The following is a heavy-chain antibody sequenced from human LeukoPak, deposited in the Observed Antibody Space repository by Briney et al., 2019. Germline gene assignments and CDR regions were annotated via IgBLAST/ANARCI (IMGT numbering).Heavy chain of an antibody. CDR3: AKDTGHSGSYLTYFDY. J-gene: IGHJ4*02. V-gene: IGHV3-9*01. Sequence: PGRSLRLSCAASGFTFDDYAMHWVRQAPGKGLEWVSGISWNSGSIGYADSVKGRFTISRDNAKNSLYLQMNSLRAEDTALYYCAKDTGHSGSYLTYFDYWGQGTLVTVSS. CDR1: GFTFDDYA. D-gene: IGHD1-26*01. CDR2: ISWNSGSI.